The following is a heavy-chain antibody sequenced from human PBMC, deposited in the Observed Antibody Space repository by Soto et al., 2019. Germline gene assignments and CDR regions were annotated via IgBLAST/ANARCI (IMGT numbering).Heavy chain of an antibody. CDR1: GYSINSDDY. V-gene: IGHV4-38-2*02. D-gene: IGHD3-16*02. Sequence: PSETLSLTCTVSGYSINSDDYWGWIRQPPGKGLEWIASIYHSVSTFYNPSLRSRVTISIDTSKNQFSLRLTAVTAADTAVYYCAKQLRLGELSLGYWGQGTLVTVSS. CDR2: IYHSVST. J-gene: IGHJ4*02. CDR3: AKQLRLGELSLGY.